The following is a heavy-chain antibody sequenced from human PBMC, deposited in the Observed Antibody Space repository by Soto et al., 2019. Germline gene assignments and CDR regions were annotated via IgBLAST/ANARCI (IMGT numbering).Heavy chain of an antibody. Sequence: SETLYLTCTVSGGTISSYYWSCIRQPSGKGLEWVGRSYTSGRTNYNPSLKSRVTMSVDTSKNQFSLKLSSVTAADTAVYYCARGANYFDPGCQGTLVTVSS. CDR1: GGTISSYY. V-gene: IGHV4-4*07. D-gene: IGHD3-16*01. CDR3: ARGANYFDP. J-gene: IGHJ5*02. CDR2: SYTSGRT.